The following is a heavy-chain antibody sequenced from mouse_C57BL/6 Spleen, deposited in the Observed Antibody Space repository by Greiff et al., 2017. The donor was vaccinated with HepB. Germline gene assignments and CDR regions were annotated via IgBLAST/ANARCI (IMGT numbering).Heavy chain of an antibody. CDR1: GYTFTGYW. D-gene: IGHD1-1*01. Sequence: VQLQQSGAELMKPGASVKLSCKATGYTFTGYWIEWVKQRPGHGLEWIGEILPGSGSTNYNEKFKGKATFTADTSSNTAYMQLSSLTTEDSAIYYCARRGLRDYGSTYGVPDYWGQGTTLTVSS. CDR2: ILPGSGST. J-gene: IGHJ2*01. V-gene: IGHV1-9*01. CDR3: ARRGLRDYGSTYGVPDY.